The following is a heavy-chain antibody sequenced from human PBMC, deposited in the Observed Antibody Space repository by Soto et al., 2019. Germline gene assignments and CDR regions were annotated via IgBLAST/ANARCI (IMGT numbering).Heavy chain of an antibody. D-gene: IGHD2-21*01. J-gene: IGHJ4*02. CDR1: GYTFSSYA. V-gene: IGHV1-3*05. CDR3: ARGGEPIDY. Sequence: QVQLVQSGAEEKKPGASVKVSCKASGYTFSSYAMHWVRQAPGQRLEWMGWINAGNGNRKYSQKFQGRVTITRDTSASTDYMELSSLRSEDTAVYYCARGGEPIDYWGQGTLVTVSS. CDR2: INAGNGNR.